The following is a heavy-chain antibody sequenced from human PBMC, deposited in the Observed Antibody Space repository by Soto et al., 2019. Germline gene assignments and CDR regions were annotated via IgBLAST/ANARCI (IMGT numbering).Heavy chain of an antibody. CDR2: IYYSGST. Sequence: TLFHTCTVSGGSSSSGGYCWSWIRQHPGKGLEWIGYIYYSGSTYYNPSLKSRVTISVDTSKNQFSLKLSSVTAADTAVYYCARVQGVGGLLWFGEFKSNWFDPWGQGTLVTVSS. D-gene: IGHD3-10*01. CDR1: GGSSSSGGYC. CDR3: ARVQGVGGLLWFGEFKSNWFDP. J-gene: IGHJ5*02. V-gene: IGHV4-31*03.